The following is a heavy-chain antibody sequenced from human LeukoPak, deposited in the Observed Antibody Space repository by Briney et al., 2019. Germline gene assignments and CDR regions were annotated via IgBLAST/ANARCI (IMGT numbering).Heavy chain of an antibody. D-gene: IGHD1-26*01. CDR3: ARGQAGATTLFDY. CDR2: IHYSGST. J-gene: IGHJ4*02. V-gene: IGHV4-59*01. Sequence: PSETLSLTCTVSGGSISSYYWSWVRQPPGKGLEWIGYIHYSGSTSHNPSLKSRLTLSVDTSKKQVSLNLRSVTAADTAVYYCARGQAGATTLFDYWGQGTLVTVSS. CDR1: GGSISSYY.